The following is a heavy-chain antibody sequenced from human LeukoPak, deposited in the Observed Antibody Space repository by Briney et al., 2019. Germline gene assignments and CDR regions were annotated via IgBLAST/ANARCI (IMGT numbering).Heavy chain of an antibody. D-gene: IGHD3-22*01. CDR2: IYYSGST. J-gene: IGHJ3*02. Sequence: SETLSLTCTVSGGSISSYYWSWIRQPPGKGLEWIGYIYYSGSTNYNPSLKSRVTISVDTSKNQFSLKLSSVTAADTAVYYCARDYYAHDTFDIGGQGTMVTVSS. V-gene: IGHV4-59*01. CDR3: ARDYYAHDTFDI. CDR1: GGSISSYY.